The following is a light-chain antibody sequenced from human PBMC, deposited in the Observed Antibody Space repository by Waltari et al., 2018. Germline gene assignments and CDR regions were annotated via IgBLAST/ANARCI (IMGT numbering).Light chain of an antibody. J-gene: IGKJ1*01. CDR2: GAS. Sequence: EIVLTQSPGTLSLSPGERATLSCRASQSVSRTLAWYQQKPGQAPRLLIYGASSRATGIPDRFSGSGSGTDFSLTISSLGPEDFAVYFCQHYVGLPVTFGQGTKVEIK. CDR3: QHYVGLPVT. CDR1: QSVSRT. V-gene: IGKV3-20*01.